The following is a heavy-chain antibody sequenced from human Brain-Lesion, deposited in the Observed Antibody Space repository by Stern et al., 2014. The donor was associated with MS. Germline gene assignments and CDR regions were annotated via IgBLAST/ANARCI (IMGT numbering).Heavy chain of an antibody. CDR3: ARDQRGITIFGVVTDYYYLGMDV. CDR1: GYIFTGYY. V-gene: IGHV1-2*02. J-gene: IGHJ6*02. Sequence: VQLVQSGAEVKKPGASVKVSCKTSGYIFTGYYIHWVRQAPGQGLEWMAWINPNTGGTTYAQKFQGRVTMSRETSISTAYVELSSLTSDDTAVYYCARDQRGITIFGVVTDYYYLGMDVWGQGTTVTVSS. CDR2: INPNTGGT. D-gene: IGHD3-3*01.